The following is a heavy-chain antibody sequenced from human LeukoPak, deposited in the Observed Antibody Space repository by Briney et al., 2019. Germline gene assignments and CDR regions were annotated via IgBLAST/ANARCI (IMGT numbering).Heavy chain of an antibody. CDR3: ARMVRGVYNWFDP. Sequence: ASVKVSCKASGGTFSSYAISWVRQAPGQGLEWMGWINPNSGGTNYAQKFQGRVTMTRDTSISTAYMELSRLRSDDTAVYYCARMVRGVYNWFDPWGQGTLVTVSS. V-gene: IGHV1-2*02. J-gene: IGHJ5*02. CDR2: INPNSGGT. CDR1: GGTFSSYA. D-gene: IGHD3-10*01.